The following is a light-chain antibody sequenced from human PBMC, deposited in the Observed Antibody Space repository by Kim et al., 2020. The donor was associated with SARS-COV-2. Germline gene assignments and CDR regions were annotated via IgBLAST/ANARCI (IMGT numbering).Light chain of an antibody. CDR1: SSDVGAYDY. CDR2: HVT. J-gene: IGLJ3*02. V-gene: IGLV2-14*03. CDR3: ASFTTTFVWV. Sequence: GQSITISCTGTSSDVGAYDYVSWYQHHPGTAPKVMIYHVTKRPSGVSNRFSGSKSGNTASLTISGLQSEDEADYYCASFTTTFVWVFGGGTQLTVL.